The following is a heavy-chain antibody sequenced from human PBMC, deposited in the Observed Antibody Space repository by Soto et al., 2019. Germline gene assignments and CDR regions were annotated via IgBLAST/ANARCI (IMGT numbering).Heavy chain of an antibody. D-gene: IGHD3-3*01. CDR2: IKSKTDGGTT. Sequence: GGSLRLSCAASGFTFSNAWMSWVRQAPGKGLEWVGRIKSKTDGGTTDYAAPVKGRFTISRDDSKNTLYLQMNSLKTEDTAVYYCTTSYYDFWSGYFDYWGQGTLVTVSS. CDR3: TTSYYDFWSGYFDY. J-gene: IGHJ4*02. V-gene: IGHV3-15*01. CDR1: GFTFSNAW.